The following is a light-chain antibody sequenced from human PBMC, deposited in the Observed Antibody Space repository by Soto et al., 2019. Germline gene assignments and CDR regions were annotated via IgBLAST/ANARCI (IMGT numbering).Light chain of an antibody. CDR2: DAS. CDR3: QHYDKLLLT. J-gene: IGKJ4*01. CDR1: QDINTY. Sequence: DIQMTQSPSSLSASVGDRVTITCQASQDINTYLNWYQQKPGKAPKLLIYDASKLETGVPSRFSGGGTGTDFKLTVTSLQPEDIATYFCQHYDKLLLTFGGGTKVE. V-gene: IGKV1-33*01.